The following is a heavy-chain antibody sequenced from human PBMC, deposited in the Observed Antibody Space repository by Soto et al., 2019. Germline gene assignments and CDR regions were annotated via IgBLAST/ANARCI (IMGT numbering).Heavy chain of an antibody. J-gene: IGHJ4*02. CDR3: ATERGSTYGYFDH. D-gene: IGHD3-10*01. V-gene: IGHV4-30-4*01. CDR2: SWKRGSP. CDR1: GSSVTSDEDY. Sequence: SETLSLTCTVSGSSVTSDEDYWTWIRQSPRKGLEWIGYSWKRGSPGYNRSLETRLSMSVDRSKNQFTLRLNSVTAADTAVYFCATERGSTYGYFDHWGQGTQVTVSS.